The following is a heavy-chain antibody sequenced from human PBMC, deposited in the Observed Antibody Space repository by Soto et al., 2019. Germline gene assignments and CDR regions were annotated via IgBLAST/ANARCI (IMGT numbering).Heavy chain of an antibody. V-gene: IGHV3-21*06. CDR2: ISSRSTFI. J-gene: IGHJ4*02. CDR3: ARDPPLSMIVVVGVDDF. Sequence: PGGSLRLSCAAFGFNFDSYSLHWVRQAPGKGLEWVSSISSRSTFINYADSVKGRFTISRDNDKGLVYLQMNSLRAEDTAVYYCARDPPLSMIVVVGVDDFWGQGTLVTVSS. D-gene: IGHD3-22*01. CDR1: GFNFDSYS.